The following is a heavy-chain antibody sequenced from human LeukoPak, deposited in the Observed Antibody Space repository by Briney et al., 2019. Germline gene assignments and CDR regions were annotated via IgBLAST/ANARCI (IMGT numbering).Heavy chain of an antibody. CDR1: GFPFSSYA. V-gene: IGHV3-30*01. Sequence: PGGSLRLSCAASGFPFSSYAIHWVRQAPGKRLEWVAVISYDGSDKDYADSVKGRFNISRDNSKNTLYLQMNSLRAEDKAVYYCARDYNLDYWGQGNLVSVSS. CDR3: ARDYNLDY. CDR2: ISYDGSDK. D-gene: IGHD1-14*01. J-gene: IGHJ4*02.